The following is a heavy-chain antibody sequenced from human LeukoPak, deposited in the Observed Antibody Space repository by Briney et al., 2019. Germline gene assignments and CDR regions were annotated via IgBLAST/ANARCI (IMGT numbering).Heavy chain of an antibody. Sequence: GGSLRLSCAASGFTFRSYSMNWVRQAPGKGLEWVSSISSSSSYIYYADSVKGRFTISRDNAKNSLYLQMNSLRAEDTAVYYCAREDDSSGYPYDYWGQGTLVTVSS. CDR2: ISSSSSYI. D-gene: IGHD3-22*01. J-gene: IGHJ4*02. V-gene: IGHV3-21*01. CDR1: GFTFRSYS. CDR3: AREDDSSGYPYDY.